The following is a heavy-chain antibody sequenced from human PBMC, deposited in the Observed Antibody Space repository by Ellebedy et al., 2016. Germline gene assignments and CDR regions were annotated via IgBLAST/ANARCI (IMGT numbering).Heavy chain of an antibody. V-gene: IGHV1-18*01. CDR3: ARPKVGAISQTYYYHGMDV. J-gene: IGHJ6*02. Sequence: ASVKVSCXASGYSFTDYGISWVRQAPGQGLEWMGWISALSGNTNYAQKFQGRVTMTTDTSTTTAYLEMRSLRSDDTAVYFCARPKVGAISQTYYYHGMDVWGQGTTVTVSS. D-gene: IGHD3-16*01. CDR2: ISALSGNT. CDR1: GYSFTDYG.